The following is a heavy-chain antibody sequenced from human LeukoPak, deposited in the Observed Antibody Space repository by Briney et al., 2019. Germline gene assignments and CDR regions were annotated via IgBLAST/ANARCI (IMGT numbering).Heavy chain of an antibody. V-gene: IGHV4-4*07. CDR2: IYTSGST. J-gene: IGHJ5*02. CDR1: GGSISSYY. D-gene: IGHD3-10*01. CDR3: ARGIWFGELLGNWFDP. Sequence: SGTLSLTCTVSGGSISSYYWSWIRQPAGKGLEWIGRIYTSGSTNYNPSLKSRVAISVDTSKNQFSLKLSSVTAADTAVYYCARGIWFGELLGNWFDPWGQGTLVTVSS.